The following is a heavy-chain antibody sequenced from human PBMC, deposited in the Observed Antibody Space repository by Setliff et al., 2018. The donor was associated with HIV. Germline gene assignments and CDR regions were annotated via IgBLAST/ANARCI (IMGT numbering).Heavy chain of an antibody. CDR1: GYTFAAHP. J-gene: IGHJ4*02. CDR2: INGGNGNT. V-gene: IGHV1-3*03. D-gene: IGHD3-10*01. CDR3: ARSGLGMGTAYFDF. Sequence: ASVKVSCKASGYTFAAHPIHWVRQAPGQRLEWMGWINGGNGNTKYSQEFQGRVTITRDTFASTVYLDLSSLRSEDMAMYYCARSGLGMGTAYFDFWGQGTLVTVSS.